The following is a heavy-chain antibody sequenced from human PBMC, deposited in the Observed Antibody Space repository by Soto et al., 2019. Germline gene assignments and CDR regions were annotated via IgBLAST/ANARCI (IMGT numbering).Heavy chain of an antibody. CDR1: GYTFTGYY. J-gene: IGHJ4*02. CDR2: INANSGST. CDR3: ARVPGYGDFDY. D-gene: IGHD4-17*01. Sequence: ASVKVSCKASGYTFTGYYMHWVRQAPGQGLEWMGWINANSGSTNYAQKLQGRVTMTTDTSMSTAYMELRSLRSDDTAVYYCARVPGYGDFDYWGQGTLVTVSS. V-gene: IGHV1-2*02.